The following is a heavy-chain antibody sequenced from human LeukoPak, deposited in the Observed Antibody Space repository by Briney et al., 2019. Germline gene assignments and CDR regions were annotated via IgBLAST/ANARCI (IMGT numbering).Heavy chain of an antibody. D-gene: IGHD3-22*01. CDR2: IYTSGST. Sequence: PSETLSLTCTVSGGSISSYYWSWIRQPPGKGLEWIGYIYTSGSTNYNPSLKSRVTISVDTSKNQFSLKLSSVTAADTAVYYCASRGPTYYYDSSGREPDAFDIWGQGTMVTVSS. V-gene: IGHV4-4*09. CDR1: GGSISSYY. CDR3: ASRGPTYYYDSSGREPDAFDI. J-gene: IGHJ3*02.